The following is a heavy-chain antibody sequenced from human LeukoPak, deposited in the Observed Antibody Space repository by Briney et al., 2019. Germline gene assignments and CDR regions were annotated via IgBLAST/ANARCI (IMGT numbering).Heavy chain of an antibody. Sequence: SVKVSCKASGGTFSSYAISWVRQAPGQGLEWMGGIIPIFGTANYAQKFQGRVTITADESTSTAYMELSSLRSEDTAVYYCARDSLNSGSYSVDYYMDVWSKGTTVTVSS. CDR2: IIPIFGTA. D-gene: IGHD1-26*01. CDR1: GGTFSSYA. J-gene: IGHJ6*03. CDR3: ARDSLNSGSYSVDYYMDV. V-gene: IGHV1-69*01.